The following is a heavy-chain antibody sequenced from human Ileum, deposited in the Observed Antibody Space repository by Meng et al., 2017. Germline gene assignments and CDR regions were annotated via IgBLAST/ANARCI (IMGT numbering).Heavy chain of an antibody. CDR1: GGSISTSDW. J-gene: IGHJ4*02. V-gene: IGHV4-4*02. D-gene: IGHD1-26*01. CDR3: AREWSGSYRHFDY. CDR2: IHHSGST. Sequence: QVRLQSSGPGRLKPSGTLSLTCAVSGGSISTSDWWSWVRQPPGKGLEWIGEIHHSGSTNYNPSLKSRVTISVDKSKNQFSLKLNSVTAADTAVYYCAREWSGSYRHFDYWGQGTLVTVSS.